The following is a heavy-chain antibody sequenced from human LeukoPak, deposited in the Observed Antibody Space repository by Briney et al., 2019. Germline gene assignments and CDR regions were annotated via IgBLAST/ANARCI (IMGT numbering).Heavy chain of an antibody. D-gene: IGHD6-13*01. CDR1: GGSITTFY. CDR2: MFHSGSP. J-gene: IGHJ4*02. Sequence: PSETLSLTCTVSGGSITTFYWSWIRQPPGKGLEWIAYMFHSGSPRYNPSLQSRVTISADTSKNQFSLNVRSTTAADTAVYYCARRRGWKQQLVYFDYWGRGTLATVSS. CDR3: ARRRGWKQQLVYFDY. V-gene: IGHV4-59*08.